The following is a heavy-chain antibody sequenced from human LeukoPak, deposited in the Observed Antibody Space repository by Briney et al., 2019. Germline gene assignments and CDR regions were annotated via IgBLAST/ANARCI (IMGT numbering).Heavy chain of an antibody. J-gene: IGHJ4*02. CDR3: ARDSPYCGGDCYPDY. CDR1: GYTFTSYY. CDR2: INPSGGST. D-gene: IGHD2-21*02. Sequence: ASVKVSCKASGYTFTSYYMHWVRQAPGQGLEWMGIINPSGGSTSYAQRFQGRVTMTRDTSTSTVYMELSSLRSEDTAVYYCARDSPYCGGDCYPDYWGQGTLVTVSS. V-gene: IGHV1-46*01.